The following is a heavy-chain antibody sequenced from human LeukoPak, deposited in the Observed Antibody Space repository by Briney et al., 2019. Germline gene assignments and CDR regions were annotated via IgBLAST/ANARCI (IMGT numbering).Heavy chain of an antibody. CDR2: ISISGYTT. CDR1: GFTFSSYA. V-gene: IGHV3-23*01. CDR3: AKGSKAAAGSRPYNWFDP. Sequence: GGSLRLSCAASGFTFSSYAMSWVRQAPGKGLEWVSSISISGYTTYYADSVKGRFTISRDNSKNTLYLQMNSLRAEDTAVYYCAKGSKAAAGSRPYNWFDPWGQGTLVTVSS. J-gene: IGHJ5*02. D-gene: IGHD6-13*01.